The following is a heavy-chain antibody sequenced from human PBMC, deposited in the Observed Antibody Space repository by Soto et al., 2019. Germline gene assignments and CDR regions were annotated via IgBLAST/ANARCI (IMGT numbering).Heavy chain of an antibody. V-gene: IGHV4-31*03. J-gene: IGHJ3*01. Sequence: QVQLQESGPGLLKPSQTLSLTCSVSGGSINNGAYYWSWIRQHPGKGLQCIGYIYYTGNDFYNPSIKSRVVITVDTSHDQFALQMRSVTVADTAVYFCARLDLGAVALWGPGTLVTVSS. CDR2: IYYTGND. CDR3: ARLDLGAVAL. CDR1: GGSINNGAYY. D-gene: IGHD1-1*01.